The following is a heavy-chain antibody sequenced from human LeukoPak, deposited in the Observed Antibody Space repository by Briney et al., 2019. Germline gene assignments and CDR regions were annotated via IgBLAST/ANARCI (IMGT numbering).Heavy chain of an antibody. D-gene: IGHD5-18*01. J-gene: IGHJ4*02. CDR1: GFNFSTSA. V-gene: IGHV3-23*01. CDR2: ITASGGNT. CDR3: AKGNGYSYGRYYFDY. Sequence: GGSLGLSCAASGFNFSTSAIAGVRRPQGKGLGWVSAITASGGNTYFADSAKGRFTISRDNSKNTLYLQVNSLRAEYTAVYYCAKGNGYSYGRYYFDYWGQGTLVTVSS.